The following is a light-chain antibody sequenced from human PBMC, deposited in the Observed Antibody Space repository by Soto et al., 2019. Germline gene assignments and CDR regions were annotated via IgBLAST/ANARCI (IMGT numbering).Light chain of an antibody. J-gene: IGLJ1*01. CDR3: QSYDSSLSGYV. CDR1: SSNIGAGYE. V-gene: IGLV1-40*01. Sequence: QSVLTQPPSVSEAPGQRVTISCTGSSSNIGAGYEAHWYQQVPGTAPKLLIYENNNRPSGVPDRFSGSKSGTSASLAITGHQAEDEADYYCQSYDSSLSGYVFGTVTKVTVL. CDR2: ENN.